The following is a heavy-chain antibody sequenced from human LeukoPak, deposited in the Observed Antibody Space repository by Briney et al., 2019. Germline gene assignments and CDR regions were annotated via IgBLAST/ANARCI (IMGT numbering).Heavy chain of an antibody. D-gene: IGHD1-26*01. CDR2: IYHSGST. J-gene: IGHJ5*02. V-gene: IGHV4-30-2*01. CDR1: GGSISSGGYY. CDR3: ARGISGSYHWFDP. Sequence: SETLSLTCTVSGGSISSGGYYWSWIRQPPGKGLEWIGYIYHSGSTYYNPSLKSRVTISVDTSKNQFSLKLSSVIAADTAVYYCARGISGSYHWFDPWGQGTLVTVSS.